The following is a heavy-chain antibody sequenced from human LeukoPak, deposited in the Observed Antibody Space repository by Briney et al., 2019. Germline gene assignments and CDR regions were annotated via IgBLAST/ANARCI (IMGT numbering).Heavy chain of an antibody. CDR1: GGSISSSSYH. D-gene: IGHD1-26*01. Sequence: PSETLSLTCTVSGGSISSSSYHWGWIRQPPGKGLEWIGSIYYSGSTYYNPSLKSRVTISVDTSKNQFSLKLSSVTAADTAVYYCARHRVGVTYGGPNYFDYWGQGTLVTVSS. CDR2: IYYSGST. V-gene: IGHV4-39*01. J-gene: IGHJ4*02. CDR3: ARHRVGVTYGGPNYFDY.